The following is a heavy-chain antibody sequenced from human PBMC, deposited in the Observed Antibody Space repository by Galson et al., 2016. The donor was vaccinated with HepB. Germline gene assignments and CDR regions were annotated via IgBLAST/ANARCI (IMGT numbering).Heavy chain of an antibody. CDR3: ARDPSGLGAIFGVVKPPDY. CDR1: GFNFRSYG. V-gene: IGHV3-33*01. Sequence: SLRLSCAASGFNFRSYGMHWVRQTPGKGLEWVAGLWYDGSHKNYADSVKGRFTISRDDSKNTPYLQMNSLGAEDTALYYCARDPSGLGAIFGVVKPPDYWGQGSLVTVSS. CDR2: LWYDGSHK. J-gene: IGHJ4*02. D-gene: IGHD3-3*01.